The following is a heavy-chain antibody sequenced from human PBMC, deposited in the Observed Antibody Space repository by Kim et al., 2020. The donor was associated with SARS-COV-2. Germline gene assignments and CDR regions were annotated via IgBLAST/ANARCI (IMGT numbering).Heavy chain of an antibody. CDR1: GGSISSSSYY. J-gene: IGHJ5*02. CDR3: ARGGIAAAAGRAWFDP. D-gene: IGHD6-13*01. V-gene: IGHV4-39*07. CDR2: IYYSGST. Sequence: SETLSLTCTVSGGSISSSSYYWGWIRQPPGKGLEWIGSIYYSGSTYYNPSLKSRVTISVDTSKNQFSLKLSSVTAADTAVYYCARGGIAAAAGRAWFDPWGQGTLVTVSS.